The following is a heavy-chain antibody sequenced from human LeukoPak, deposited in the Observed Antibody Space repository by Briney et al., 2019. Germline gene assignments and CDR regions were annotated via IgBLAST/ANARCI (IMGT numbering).Heavy chain of an antibody. J-gene: IGHJ6*02. V-gene: IGHV4-59*01. Sequence: SETLSLTRTVSGGSISSYHWSWLRQPPGKGLEWIGYIYYSGSTNYNPSLKSRVTISVDTSKNQFSLKLSSVTAADTAVYYCASGRGSGSYWYYYYGMDVWGQGTTVTVSS. CDR1: GGSISSYH. D-gene: IGHD3-10*01. CDR2: IYYSGST. CDR3: ASGRGSGSYWYYYYGMDV.